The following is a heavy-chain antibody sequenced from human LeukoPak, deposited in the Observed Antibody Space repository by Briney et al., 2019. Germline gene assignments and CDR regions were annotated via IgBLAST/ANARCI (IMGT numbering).Heavy chain of an antibody. CDR1: GYTFTSYG. CDR2: ISAYNGNT. V-gene: IGHV1-18*01. D-gene: IGHD1/OR15-1a*01. Sequence: ASVKVSCKASGYTFTSYGISWVRQAPGQGLEWMGWISAYNGNTNYAQKLQGRVTMTEDTSTDTAYMELSSLRSEDTAVYYCATTAIGGAFDIWGQGTMVTVSS. CDR3: ATTAIGGAFDI. J-gene: IGHJ3*02.